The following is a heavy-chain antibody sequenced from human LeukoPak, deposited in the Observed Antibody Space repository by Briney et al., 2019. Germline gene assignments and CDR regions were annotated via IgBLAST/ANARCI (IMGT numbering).Heavy chain of an antibody. D-gene: IGHD2-2*01. CDR2: INPNNGVT. CDR1: GYTFTGYY. J-gene: IGHJ3*02. CDR3: ARDEPQYQLLRDAFDI. V-gene: IGHV1-2*02. Sequence: ASVKVSXKASGYTFTGYYVHWVRQAPGQGLEWMGWINPNNGVTSHAQKFQGRVTMTRDTSINTAYMEVSRLRSDDTAVYYCARDEPQYQLLRDAFDIWGQGTMVTVSS.